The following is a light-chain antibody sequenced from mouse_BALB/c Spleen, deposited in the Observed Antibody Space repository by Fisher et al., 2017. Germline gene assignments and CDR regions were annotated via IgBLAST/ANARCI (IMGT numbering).Light chain of an antibody. CDR1: SSVSSSY. J-gene: IGKJ1*01. CDR2: STS. Sequence: DIVITQTPAIMSASPGEKVTMTCRASSSVSSSYLHWYQQKSGASPKLWIYSTSNLASGVPARFSGSGSGTSYSLTISSVEAEDAATYYCQQYSGYPLTFGGGTKLEIK. CDR3: QQYSGYPLT. V-gene: IGKV4-57-1*01.